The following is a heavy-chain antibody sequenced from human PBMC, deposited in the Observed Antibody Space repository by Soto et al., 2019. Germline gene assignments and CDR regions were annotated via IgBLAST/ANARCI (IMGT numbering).Heavy chain of an antibody. Sequence: SDTLSLTCTVSGSSISSYYWSWIRQPPGKGLEWIGYIYYSGSTNYNPSLKSRVTISVDTSKNQFSLKLSSVTAADTAVYYCASPTDGVIDANAFDIWGQGTMVT. CDR2: IYYSGST. D-gene: IGHD3-10*01. CDR3: ASPTDGVIDANAFDI. CDR1: GSSISSYY. J-gene: IGHJ3*02. V-gene: IGHV4-59*08.